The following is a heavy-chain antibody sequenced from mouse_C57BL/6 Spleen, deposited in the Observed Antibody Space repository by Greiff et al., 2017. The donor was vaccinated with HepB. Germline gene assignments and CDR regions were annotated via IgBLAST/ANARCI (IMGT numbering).Heavy chain of an antibody. Sequence: EVQGVESGGDLVKPGGSLKLSCAASGFTFSSYGMSWVRQTPDKRLEWVATISSGGSYTYYPDSVKGRFTISRDNAKNTLYLQMSSLKSEDTAMYDCASRNGEWFAYWGQGTLVTVSA. V-gene: IGHV5-6*01. CDR1: GFTFSSYG. CDR3: ASRNGEWFAY. CDR2: ISSGGSYT. J-gene: IGHJ3*01.